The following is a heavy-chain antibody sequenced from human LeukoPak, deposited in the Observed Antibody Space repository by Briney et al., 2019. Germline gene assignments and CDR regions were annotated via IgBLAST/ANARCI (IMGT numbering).Heavy chain of an antibody. CDR3: ARDDSSVFYAFDI. V-gene: IGHV3-21*01. Sequence: GGSLRLSCAASGFTFSSYAMSWVRQAPGKGLEWVSSISSSSSYIYYADSVKGRFTISRDNAKNSLYLQMSSLRAEDTAVYYCARDDSSVFYAFDIWGQGTMVTVSS. J-gene: IGHJ3*02. CDR1: GFTFSSYA. D-gene: IGHD3-22*01. CDR2: ISSSSSYI.